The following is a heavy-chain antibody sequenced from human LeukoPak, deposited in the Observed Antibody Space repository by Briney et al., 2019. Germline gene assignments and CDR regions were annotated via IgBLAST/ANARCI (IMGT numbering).Heavy chain of an antibody. J-gene: IGHJ5*02. CDR1: GFTFSTYG. V-gene: IGHV3-30*02. CDR3: AKEDRSSSSWYGGYDP. Sequence: GGSLRLSCAASGFTFSTYGMHWVRQAPGKGLEWVAFVRYDGSNKYYADSVKGRFTISRDNSKNMVYLQMNSLRAEDTAVYYCAKEDRSSSSWYGGYDPWGQGTLVTVSS. D-gene: IGHD6-13*01. CDR2: VRYDGSNK.